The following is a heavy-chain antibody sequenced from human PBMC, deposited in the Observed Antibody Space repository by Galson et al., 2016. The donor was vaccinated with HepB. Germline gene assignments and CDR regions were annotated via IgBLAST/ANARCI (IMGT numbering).Heavy chain of an antibody. D-gene: IGHD3-3*01. Sequence: SETLSLTCTVSGGSINAYYWSWIRQPPGKGLEWIGYVYYSGRTNYNPSLKSRVTMSVDMSKNQFSLRLISVTAADTAVYFCVIVNFWSGSTHAFDIWGQGTMVTVS. V-gene: IGHV4-59*01. CDR1: GGSINAYY. J-gene: IGHJ3*02. CDR2: VYYSGRT. CDR3: VIVNFWSGSTHAFDI.